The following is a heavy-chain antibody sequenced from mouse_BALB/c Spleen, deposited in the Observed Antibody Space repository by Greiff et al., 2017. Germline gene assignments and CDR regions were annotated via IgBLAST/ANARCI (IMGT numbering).Heavy chain of an antibody. CDR3: ARAHYYGSSYWFAY. CDR2: ILPGSGST. Sequence: VKLMESGAELMKPGASVKISCKATGYTFSSYWIEWVKQRPGHGLEWIGEILPGSGSTNYNEKFKGKATFTADTSSNTAYMQRSSLTSEDSAVYYCARAHYYGSSYWFAYWGQGTLVTVSA. CDR1: GYTFSSYW. V-gene: IGHV1-9*01. D-gene: IGHD1-1*01. J-gene: IGHJ3*01.